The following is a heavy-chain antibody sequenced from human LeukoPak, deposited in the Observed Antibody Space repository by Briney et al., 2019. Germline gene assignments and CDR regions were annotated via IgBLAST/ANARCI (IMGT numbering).Heavy chain of an antibody. V-gene: IGHV4-4*07. CDR3: ARDGHSDTSRALDY. CDR2: TYPSGST. D-gene: IGHD5-12*01. CDR1: GGSISSYY. J-gene: IGHJ4*02. Sequence: SETLSLTCTVSGGSISSYYWSWIRQPAGKGLEWIGRTYPSGSTNYNPSLKSRVTMSVDTSKNHFSLNLSSVTAADTAVYYCARDGHSDTSRALDYWGQGTLVTVSS.